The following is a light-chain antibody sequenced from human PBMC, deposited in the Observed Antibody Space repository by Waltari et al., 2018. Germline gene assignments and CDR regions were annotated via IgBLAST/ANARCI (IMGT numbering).Light chain of an antibody. CDR3: QSYDSNIQGV. CDR1: SGNIASNY. CDR2: EDD. J-gene: IGLJ3*02. Sequence: MLTQPHSVSGSPGKTVTISCTRSSGNIASNYVQWYQQRPGRAPTTVIFEDDQRPSGVPDRFAGSIDSSSNSASLSISGLKTEDEAYYYCQSYDSNIQGVFGGGTKLTVL. V-gene: IGLV6-57*04.